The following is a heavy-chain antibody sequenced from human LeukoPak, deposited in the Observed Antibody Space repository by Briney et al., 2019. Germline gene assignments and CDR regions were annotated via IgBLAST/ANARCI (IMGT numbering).Heavy chain of an antibody. J-gene: IGHJ4*02. CDR2: ISGSGGST. CDR1: GFTFSGYA. D-gene: IGHD4-17*01. V-gene: IGHV3-23*01. Sequence: GGSLRLSCAASGFTFSGYAMSWVRQAPGKGLEWVSAISGSGGSTYYADSVKGRFTISRDNSKNTLYLQMNSLRAEDTAVYYCAKDRISGDYAYWGQGTLVTVSS. CDR3: AKDRISGDYAY.